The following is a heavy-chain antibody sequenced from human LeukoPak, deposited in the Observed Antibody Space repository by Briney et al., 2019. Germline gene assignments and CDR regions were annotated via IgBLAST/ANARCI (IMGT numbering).Heavy chain of an antibody. CDR2: IFYTGNT. V-gene: IGHV4-39*01. Sequence: SETPSLTCTVSDGSISSSNYYWAWIRQPPGKGLEWIANIFYTGNTYYNPSLKSRVTISIDTSKNQFSLRLNSVTATDTAVYYCARLNKPGWFDPWGQGTLVTVSS. D-gene: IGHD1-14*01. CDR1: DGSISSSNYY. CDR3: ARLNKPGWFDP. J-gene: IGHJ5*02.